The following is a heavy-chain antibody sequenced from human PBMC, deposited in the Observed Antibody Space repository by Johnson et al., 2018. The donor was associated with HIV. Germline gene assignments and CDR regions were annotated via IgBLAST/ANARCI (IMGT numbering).Heavy chain of an antibody. CDR1: GFIFRNYW. D-gene: IGHD6-19*01. J-gene: IGHJ3*01. CDR2: IYSDGSDT. V-gene: IGHV3-74*03. Sequence: VQLVESGGGLVQPGGSLRLSCAASGFIFRNYWMYWVRQAPGKGLVWVARIYSDGSDTAYADDVTGRFTISRDNAKKTLYLQMNRLRAEDTAVYYCARKQWLEIPSDALDVWGQGTMVTVSS. CDR3: ARKQWLEIPSDALDV.